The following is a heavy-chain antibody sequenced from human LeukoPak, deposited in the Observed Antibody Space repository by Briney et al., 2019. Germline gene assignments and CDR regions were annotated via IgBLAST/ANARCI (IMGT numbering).Heavy chain of an antibody. Sequence: GGSLRLSCAASGFTFSSYAIHWVRQAPGKGLEWVAFIRYDGSNKYYADSVKGRFTISRDNSKNTLYLQMNSLRAEDTAVYYCAKDYSKTSYYGSGTYYRPNWFDPRGQGTLVTVSS. CDR1: GFTFSSYA. D-gene: IGHD3-10*01. V-gene: IGHV3-30*02. CDR3: AKDYSKTSYYGSGTYYRPNWFDP. J-gene: IGHJ5*02. CDR2: IRYDGSNK.